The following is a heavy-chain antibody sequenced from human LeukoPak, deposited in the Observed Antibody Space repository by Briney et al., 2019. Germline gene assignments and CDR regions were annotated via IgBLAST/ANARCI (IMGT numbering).Heavy chain of an antibody. CDR3: ARHYGP. CDR1: GGSIRGRYYY. J-gene: IGHJ5*02. CDR2: IYDSGST. D-gene: IGHD3-10*01. V-gene: IGHV4-39*01. Sequence: SETPSLTRPVSGGSIRGRYYYWGWIRPPPGKGLEWIGSIYDSGSTYYNPSLKSRVTISVDTSKNQFSLKLNSVTAADTAVYYCARHYGPWGQGTLVTVSS.